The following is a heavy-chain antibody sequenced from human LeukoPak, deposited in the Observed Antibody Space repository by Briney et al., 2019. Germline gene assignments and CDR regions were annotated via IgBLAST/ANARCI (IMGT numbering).Heavy chain of an antibody. D-gene: IGHD2-21*02. V-gene: IGHV3-33*01. J-gene: IGHJ4*02. CDR1: GFTFRIYA. Sequence: PGGSQRLSCAASGFTFRIYAMNWVRQAPGNGVEWVTIIWYDGSNKYYADSVKGRFIISRDNSKNTLYLQMNSLRAEDTAVYYCATVRGCGGDCYYLDYLGQGTLVTVSS. CDR2: IWYDGSNK. CDR3: ATVRGCGGDCYYLDY.